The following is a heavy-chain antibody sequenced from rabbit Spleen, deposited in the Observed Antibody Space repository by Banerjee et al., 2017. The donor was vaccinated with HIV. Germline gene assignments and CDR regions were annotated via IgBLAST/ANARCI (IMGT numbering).Heavy chain of an antibody. V-gene: IGHV1S7*01. CDR3: VRDLGYDDYSEKGYFNL. J-gene: IGHJ4*01. D-gene: IGHD2-1*01. Sequence: QLKESGGGLVQPGGSLKLSCKASGFDFTSYYMSWVRQAPGKGLEWIGYIDPVFGSAYYASWVNGRFSISRENTQNTVSLQLNSLTAADTATYFCVRDLGYDDYSEKGYFNLWGPGTLVTVS. CDR1: GFDFTSYY. CDR2: IDPVFGSA.